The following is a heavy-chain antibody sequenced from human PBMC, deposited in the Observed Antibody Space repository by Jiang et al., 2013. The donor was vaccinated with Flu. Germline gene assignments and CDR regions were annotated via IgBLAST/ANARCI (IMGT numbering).Heavy chain of an antibody. J-gene: IGHJ4*02. D-gene: IGHD3-22*01. V-gene: IGHV1-69*04. CDR1: GGTFSSYT. Sequence: GAEVKKPGSSVKVSCKASGGTFSSYTISWVRQAPGQGLEWMGRIIPILGIANYAQKFQGRVTITADKSTSTAYMELSSLRSEDTAVYYCARDRRGYYYDSSAPDHYFDYWGQGTLVTVSS. CDR3: ARDRRGYYYDSSAPDHYFDY. CDR2: IIPILGIA.